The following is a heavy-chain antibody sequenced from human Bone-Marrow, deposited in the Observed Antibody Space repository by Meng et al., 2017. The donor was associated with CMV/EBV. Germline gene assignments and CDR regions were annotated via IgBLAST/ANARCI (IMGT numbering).Heavy chain of an antibody. Sequence: ASVKVSCKASGYTFTSYGISWVRQAPGQGLEWMGWISAYNGNTNYAQKLQGRVTITADKSTSTAYMELSSLRSEDTAVYYCARDTTSGWYKYFDYWGQGTLVTVSS. V-gene: IGHV1-18*01. CDR1: GYTFTSYG. CDR2: ISAYNGNT. CDR3: ARDTTSGWYKYFDY. J-gene: IGHJ4*02. D-gene: IGHD6-19*01.